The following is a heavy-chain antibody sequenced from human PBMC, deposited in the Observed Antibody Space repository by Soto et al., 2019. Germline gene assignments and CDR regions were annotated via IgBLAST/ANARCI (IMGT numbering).Heavy chain of an antibody. V-gene: IGHV3-30-3*01. CDR3: ARDRAFTYYDFWSGYYPSYYYGMDV. Sequence: PGGSLSLSCAASGFTFSSYAMHWVRQAPGKGLEWVAVISYDGSNKYYADSVKGRFTISRDNSKNTLYLQMNSLRAEDTAVYYCARDRAFTYYDFWSGYYPSYYYGMDVWGQGTTVTVSS. CDR1: GFTFSSYA. CDR2: ISYDGSNK. D-gene: IGHD3-3*01. J-gene: IGHJ6*02.